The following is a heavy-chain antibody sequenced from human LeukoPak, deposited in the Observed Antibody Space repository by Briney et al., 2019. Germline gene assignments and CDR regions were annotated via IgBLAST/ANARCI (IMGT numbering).Heavy chain of an antibody. CDR2: ISSRSYT. D-gene: IGHD4-23*01. CDR3: ASYGGFTSATLVDLL. Sequence: GGSLRLSCAASGFSFSVYSMNWVRQAPGKGLEWVSSISSRSYTDYADSVRGRFTISRDNAKNSLFLQMNSLRAEDTAVYYCASYGGFTSATLVDLLWGQGTLVTVPS. CDR1: GFSFSVYS. J-gene: IGHJ4*02. V-gene: IGHV3-69-1*01.